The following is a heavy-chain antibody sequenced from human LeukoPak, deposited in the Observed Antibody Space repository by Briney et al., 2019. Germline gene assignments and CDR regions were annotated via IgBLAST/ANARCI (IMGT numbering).Heavy chain of an antibody. J-gene: IGHJ4*02. D-gene: IGHD3-10*01. CDR1: GFNVSAKS. Sequence: GGSLRVSCAASGFNVSAKSMSWVRQTPEKGLEWVSVIYSTGITVYADSVKGRFSISRDNSKNTLALQMNSLRVEDTAVYYCARSPHALWFGGGAFDFWGQGTRVTVSS. CDR2: IYSTGIT. V-gene: IGHV3-53*01. CDR3: ARSPHALWFGGGAFDF.